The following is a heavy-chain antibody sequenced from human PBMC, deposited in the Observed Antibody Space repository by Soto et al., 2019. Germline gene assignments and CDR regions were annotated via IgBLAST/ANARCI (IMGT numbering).Heavy chain of an antibody. D-gene: IGHD6-6*01. CDR2: ISSSGSFI. CDR1: GFTFSNYA. Sequence: GGSLRLSCSASGFTFSNYAIHWVRQAPGGGLEWVASISSSGSFIYYADSVKGRFTISSDNSKNTLYLQMNGLRADDTAVYYCAKEYSTSFDYWGQGTPVTVSS. J-gene: IGHJ4*02. V-gene: IGHV3-21*04. CDR3: AKEYSTSFDY.